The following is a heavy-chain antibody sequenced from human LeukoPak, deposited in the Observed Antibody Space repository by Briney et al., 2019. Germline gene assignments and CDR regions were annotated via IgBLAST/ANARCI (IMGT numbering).Heavy chain of an antibody. CDR2: INSDGSST. Sequence: PGGSLRLSCAASGFTFGSYWMHWVRQAPGKGLVWVSRINSDGSSTTYADSVKGRFTISRDNAKNTLYLQMKNLRAEDTAVYYCAKDGAWLRFDDWGQGILVTVSS. CDR3: AKDGAWLRFDD. V-gene: IGHV3-74*01. CDR1: GFTFGSYW. J-gene: IGHJ4*02. D-gene: IGHD5-12*01.